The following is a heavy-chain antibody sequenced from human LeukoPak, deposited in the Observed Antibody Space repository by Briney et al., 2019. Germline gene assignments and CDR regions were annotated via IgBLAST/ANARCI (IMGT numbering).Heavy chain of an antibody. CDR2: IYYGGST. V-gene: IGHV4-31*03. Sequence: KPSETLSLTCTVSGVSMSSGAFSWNWIRQHPGKGLEWSGYIYYGGSTYYNPSLQSRLTISVDTSKNQLSLKLSSVTAADTAVYYCARESPLVRGVLDYWGQGTLVTVSS. CDR3: ARESPLVRGVLDY. J-gene: IGHJ4*02. CDR1: GVSMSSGAFS. D-gene: IGHD3-10*01.